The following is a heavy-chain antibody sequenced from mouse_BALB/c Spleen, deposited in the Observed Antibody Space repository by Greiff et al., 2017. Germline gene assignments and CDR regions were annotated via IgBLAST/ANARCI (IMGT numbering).Heavy chain of an antibody. CDR2: ISCYNGAT. CDR3: ARGNRYDDYAMDY. CDR1: GYSFTGYY. D-gene: IGHD2-14*01. Sequence: LVKTGASVKISCKASGYSFTGYYMHWVKQSHGKSLEWIGYISCYNGATSYNQKFKGKATFTVDTSSSTAYMQFNSLTSEDSAVYYCARGNRYDDYAMDYWGQGTSVTVSS. V-gene: IGHV1S34*01. J-gene: IGHJ4*01.